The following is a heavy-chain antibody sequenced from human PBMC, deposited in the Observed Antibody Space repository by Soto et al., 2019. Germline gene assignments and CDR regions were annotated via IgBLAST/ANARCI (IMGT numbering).Heavy chain of an antibody. J-gene: IGHJ3*02. CDR3: ARDWSIYGAFDI. D-gene: IGHD3-9*01. Sequence: PSETLSLTCTVSGGSISSGGYYWSWIRQHPGKGLEWIGYIYYSGSTYYNPSLKSRVTISVDTSKNQFSLKLSSVTAADTAVYYCARDWSIYGAFDIWGQGTMVTVSS. CDR2: IYYSGST. V-gene: IGHV4-31*03. CDR1: GGSISSGGYY.